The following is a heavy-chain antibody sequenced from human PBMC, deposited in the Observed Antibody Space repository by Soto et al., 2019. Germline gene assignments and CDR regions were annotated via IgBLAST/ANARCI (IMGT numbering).Heavy chain of an antibody. D-gene: IGHD4-17*01. CDR2: ITASGGRT. CDR3: AKDTRYADYVRWFDS. Sequence: EVHLLESGGGLVQPGGSLRLSCTASGFTFSSYAMTWVRQAPGRGLEGVSGITASGGRTYYADSVKGRFTISRDNSKNTLYLQMNSLRAEDTAVYYCAKDTRYADYVRWFDSWGQGTLVTVSS. V-gene: IGHV3-23*01. J-gene: IGHJ5*01. CDR1: GFTFSSYA.